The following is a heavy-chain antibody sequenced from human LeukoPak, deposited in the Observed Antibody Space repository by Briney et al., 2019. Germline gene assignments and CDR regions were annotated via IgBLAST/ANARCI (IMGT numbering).Heavy chain of an antibody. V-gene: IGHV1-46*01. Sequence: ASVKVSCKASGYTFTSYYMHWVRQAPGQGLEWMGIINPSGGSTSYAQKFQGRVTMTRDTSTSTVYMELSSLRSEDTAVYYCARDRGGIYYDSSGYDTWGQGTLVTVSS. D-gene: IGHD3-22*01. J-gene: IGHJ4*02. CDR3: ARDRGGIYYDSSGYDT. CDR1: GYTFTSYY. CDR2: INPSGGST.